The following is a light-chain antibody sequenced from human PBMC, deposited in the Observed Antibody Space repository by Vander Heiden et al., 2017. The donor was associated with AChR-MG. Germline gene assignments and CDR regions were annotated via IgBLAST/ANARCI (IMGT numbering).Light chain of an antibody. CDR1: QSISSN. V-gene: IGKV3-15*01. CDR2: SAS. J-gene: IGKJ2*01. CDR3: QQGNDWPVT. Sequence: EIVMTQSPATLSVSPGERTTLSCRASQSISSNLAWYQQKPGQAPRLLIYSASTRATGIPARFSGGGSGTDFTLTISSLQSEDFAVYYCQQGNDWPVTFGQGTKLEIK.